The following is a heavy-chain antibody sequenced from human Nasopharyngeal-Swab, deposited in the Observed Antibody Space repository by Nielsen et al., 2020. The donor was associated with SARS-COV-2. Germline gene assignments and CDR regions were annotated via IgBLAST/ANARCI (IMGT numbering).Heavy chain of an antibody. CDR3: VRGEYGNPANWFDP. Sequence: SETLSLTCAVSGGSISTYNWWSWVRQAPGKGLEWIGEIHHGGTTYHNPSLTSRVTISIDNSRNQFSLRLTSVTAADTAVYYCVRGEYGNPANWFDPWGQGALVTVSS. D-gene: IGHD4-11*01. V-gene: IGHV4-4*02. CDR2: IHHGGTT. CDR1: GGSISTYNW. J-gene: IGHJ5*02.